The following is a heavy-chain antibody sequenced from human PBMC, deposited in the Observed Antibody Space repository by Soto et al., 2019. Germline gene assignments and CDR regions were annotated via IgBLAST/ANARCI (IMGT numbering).Heavy chain of an antibody. D-gene: IGHD6-19*01. V-gene: IGHV3-23*01. Sequence: GGSLRLSCAASGFTFSGYAMSWVRQAPGKGLEWVSAISGSGGSTYYADSVKGRFTISRDNSKNTLYLQMNSLRAEDTAVYYCAKIIAVAGTFDYWGQGTLVTVSS. CDR1: GFTFSGYA. CDR2: ISGSGGST. CDR3: AKIIAVAGTFDY. J-gene: IGHJ4*02.